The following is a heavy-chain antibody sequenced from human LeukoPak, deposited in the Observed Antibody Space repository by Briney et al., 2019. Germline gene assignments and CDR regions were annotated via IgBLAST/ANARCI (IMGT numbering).Heavy chain of an antibody. V-gene: IGHV4-39*07. CDR2: IYYSGSN. Sequence: SGTLSLTCTVSGGSLSSSSYYWGWIRQPPGQGREWIGSIYYSGSNYYNPSLKSRVPISVDTSKNQFSLNLNSVTAADTAVSFWGRDEGSAYPFDYWGQGTLGTVSS. J-gene: IGHJ4*02. CDR1: GGSLSSSSYY. D-gene: IGHD3-22*01. CDR3: GRDEGSAYPFDY.